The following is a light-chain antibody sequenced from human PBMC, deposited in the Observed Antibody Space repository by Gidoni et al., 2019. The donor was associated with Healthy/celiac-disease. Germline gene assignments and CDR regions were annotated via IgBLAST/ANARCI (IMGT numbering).Light chain of an antibody. CDR3: MQALQTPPT. Sequence: DIAMTQSPLHLPVTPGEPASISCRSSQSLLHSNGYNYLDWYLQKPGQSPQLLIYLGSNRASGVTDRFSGSGSGTDFTLKISRVEAEDVGVYYCMQALQTPPTFGQGTKVEIK. V-gene: IGKV2-28*01. CDR2: LGS. CDR1: QSLLHSNGYNY. J-gene: IGKJ1*01.